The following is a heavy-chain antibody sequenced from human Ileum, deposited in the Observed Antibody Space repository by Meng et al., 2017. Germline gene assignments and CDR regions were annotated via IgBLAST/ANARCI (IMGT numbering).Heavy chain of an antibody. Sequence: ASVKVSCKASGFTFTSYGISWVRQAPGQGLEWMGWISAYNGNTNYAQKLQGRVTMTTDTSTSTAYMELRSLGSDDTAVYYCARDPGYCSGGSCYSRWIYYYYGMDVWGQGTTVTVSS. CDR3: ARDPGYCSGGSCYSRWIYYYYGMDV. CDR2: ISAYNGNT. D-gene: IGHD2-15*01. J-gene: IGHJ6*02. CDR1: GFTFTSYG. V-gene: IGHV1-18*01.